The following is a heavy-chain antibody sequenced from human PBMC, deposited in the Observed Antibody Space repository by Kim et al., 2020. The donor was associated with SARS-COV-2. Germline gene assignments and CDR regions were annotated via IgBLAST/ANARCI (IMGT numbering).Heavy chain of an antibody. CDR3: ARDPGPGIAAAGTRYSYYYYGMDV. J-gene: IGHJ6*02. CDR2: ISAYNGNT. V-gene: IGHV1-18*04. D-gene: IGHD6-13*01. CDR1: GYTFTSYG. Sequence: ASVKVSCKASGYTFTSYGISWVRQAPGQGLEWMGWISAYNGNTNYAQKLQGRVTMTTDTSTSTAYMELRSLRSDDTAVYSCARDPGPGIAAAGTRYSYYYYGMDVWGQGTTVTVSS.